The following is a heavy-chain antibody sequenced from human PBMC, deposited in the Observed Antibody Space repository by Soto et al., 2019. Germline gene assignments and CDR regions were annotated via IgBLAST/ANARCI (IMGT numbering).Heavy chain of an antibody. CDR1: GGSFSGYY. J-gene: IGHJ4*02. CDR3: ARARSRGYSYGYFDY. D-gene: IGHD5-18*01. V-gene: IGHV4-34*01. Sequence: SETLSLTCAVYGGSFSGYYWSWIRQPPGKGLEWIGEINHSGSTNYNPSLKSRVTISVDTSKNQFSLKLSSVTAADTAVYYCARARSRGYSYGYFDYWGQGTLVTVSS. CDR2: INHSGST.